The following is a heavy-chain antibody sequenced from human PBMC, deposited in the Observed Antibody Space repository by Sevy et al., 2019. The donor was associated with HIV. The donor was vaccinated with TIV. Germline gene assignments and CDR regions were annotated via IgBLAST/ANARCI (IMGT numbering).Heavy chain of an antibody. CDR3: ARGHVVVPGAAPYYYYHMDV. V-gene: IGHV3-21*01. J-gene: IGHJ6*03. D-gene: IGHD2-2*01. CDR1: GFIFSTYS. Sequence: GGSLRLSCAASGFIFSTYSMNWVRQAPGKGLEWVSSVSSSSGYIYYADSVKGRFTISRDNAKNSLYLVMNSLRAEDTAVYFCARGHVVVPGAAPYYYYHMDVWGKGTTVTVSS. CDR2: VSSSSGYI.